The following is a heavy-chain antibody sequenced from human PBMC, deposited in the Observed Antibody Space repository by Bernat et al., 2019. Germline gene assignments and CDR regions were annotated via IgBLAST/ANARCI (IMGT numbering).Heavy chain of an antibody. D-gene: IGHD3-9*01. CDR2: INSDGSST. CDR1: GFTFSSYW. V-gene: IGHV3-74*01. CDR3: ARGPDVRYFDWLTGGAQGTNWFDP. Sequence: EVQLVESGGGLVQPGGSLRLSCAASGFTFSSYWMHWVRQAPGKGLVWVSRINSDGSSTSYADSVKGRFTISRDNAKNTLYLQMNSLRAEDTAVYYCARGPDVRYFDWLTGGAQGTNWFDPWGQGTLVTVSS. J-gene: IGHJ5*02.